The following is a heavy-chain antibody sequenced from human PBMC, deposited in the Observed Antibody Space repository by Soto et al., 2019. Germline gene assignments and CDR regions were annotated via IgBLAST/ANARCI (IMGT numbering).Heavy chain of an antibody. CDR2: ISAYNGNI. D-gene: IGHD3-3*01. CDR1: GYTFTSYG. CDR3: ARGTVYDFWSGSNFDY. Sequence: GASVKVSCKASGYTFTSYGISWVRQAPGQGLEWMGGISAYNGNINYAQKLQGRVTMITDTSTSTAYMELRSLRSDDTAVYYCARGTVYDFWSGSNFDYWGQGTLVTVSS. V-gene: IGHV1-18*01. J-gene: IGHJ4*02.